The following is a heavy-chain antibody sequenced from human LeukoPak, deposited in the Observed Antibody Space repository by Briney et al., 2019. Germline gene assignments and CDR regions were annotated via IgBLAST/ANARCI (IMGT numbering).Heavy chain of an antibody. J-gene: IGHJ4*02. Sequence: GGSLRLSCAASGFTLSNYWMHWVRQAPGKGLVWVSRIDSDGSITTYADSVKGRFTILGDNAKNTLYLQMNSLRVEDTAVYYCAKDLFGGSDDWGQGTLVTVSS. CDR2: IDSDGSIT. D-gene: IGHD3-10*01. CDR3: AKDLFGGSDD. CDR1: GFTLSNYW. V-gene: IGHV3-74*01.